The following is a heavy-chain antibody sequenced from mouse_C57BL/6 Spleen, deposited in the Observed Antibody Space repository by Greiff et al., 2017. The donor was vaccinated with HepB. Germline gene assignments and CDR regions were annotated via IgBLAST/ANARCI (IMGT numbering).Heavy chain of an antibody. J-gene: IGHJ4*01. CDR1: GFSFNTYA. Sequence: EVQVVESGGGLVQPKGSLKLSCAASGFSFNTYAMNWVRQAPGKGLEWVARIRSKSNNYATYYADSVKDRFTISRDDSESMLYLQMNNLKTEDTAMYYCVRVSIYYDYDVGYAMDYWGQGTSVTVSS. V-gene: IGHV10-1*01. CDR2: IRSKSNNYAT. D-gene: IGHD2-4*01. CDR3: VRVSIYYDYDVGYAMDY.